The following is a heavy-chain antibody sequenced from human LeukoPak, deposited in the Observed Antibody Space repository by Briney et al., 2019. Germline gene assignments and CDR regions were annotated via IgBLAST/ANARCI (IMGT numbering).Heavy chain of an antibody. V-gene: IGHV3-66*02. Sequence: GRSLRLSCAASGFTFSSNYMSWVRQAPGKGLEWVSVIYRCGSTYYADSVKGRFTISRDNSKNTLYLQINSLRAEDTAVYYCASSASSGWYDYWGQGTPVTVSS. D-gene: IGHD6-19*01. CDR1: GFTFSSNY. CDR2: IYRCGST. J-gene: IGHJ4*02. CDR3: ASSASSGWYDY.